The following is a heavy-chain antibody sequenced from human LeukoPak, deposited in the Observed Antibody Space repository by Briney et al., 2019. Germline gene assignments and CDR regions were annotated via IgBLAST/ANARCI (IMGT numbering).Heavy chain of an antibody. CDR3: AKAQWELLLTV. Sequence: PGGSLRLSCAASGFTFSSYSMNWVRQAPGKGLEWVSSISSSSSSYIYYADSVKGRFTISRDNSKNTLYLQMNSLRAEDTAVYYCAKAQWELLLTVWGQGTLVTVSS. J-gene: IGHJ4*02. V-gene: IGHV3-21*04. CDR1: GFTFSSYS. D-gene: IGHD1-26*01. CDR2: ISSSSSSYI.